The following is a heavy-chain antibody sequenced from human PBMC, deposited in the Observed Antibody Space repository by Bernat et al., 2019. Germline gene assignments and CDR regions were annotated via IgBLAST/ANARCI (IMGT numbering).Heavy chain of an antibody. Sequence: EVQLVESGGGLVQPGGSLRLSCAASGFTFSNSRMHWVRQGPGEGLVWVSCIDRDGITTYNADSVEGRFTHSRDNAKNTLFLQMNSLRLDDTAVYDCASLGGSGDGRDRWGQGTLVTVSS. J-gene: IGHJ5*02. CDR3: ASLGGSGDGRDR. CDR1: GFTFSNSR. CDR2: IDRDGITT. V-gene: IGHV3-74*01. D-gene: IGHD3-10*01.